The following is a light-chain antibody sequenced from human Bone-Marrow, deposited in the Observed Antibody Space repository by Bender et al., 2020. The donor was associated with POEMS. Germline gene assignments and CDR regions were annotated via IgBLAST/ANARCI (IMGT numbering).Light chain of an antibody. CDR1: SSYIGISDY. V-gene: IGLV2-8*01. Sequence: QSALTQPASVSGSPGQSITISCTGTSSYIGISDYVSWYQQHPGKAPKLIIYEVNQRPAGAPDSFSAYTSGTTAPLTFSGLQAEDAAYYYCSSYEGSNGVFGGGTKLTVL. CDR2: EVN. J-gene: IGLJ3*02. CDR3: SSYEGSNGV.